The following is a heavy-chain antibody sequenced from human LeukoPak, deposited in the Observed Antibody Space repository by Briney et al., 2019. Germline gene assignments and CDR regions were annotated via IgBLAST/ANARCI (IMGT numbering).Heavy chain of an antibody. Sequence: GGSLRLSCAASGFTFSSYAMSWVRQAPGKGLEWVSAISGSGGSTYYADSVKGRFTISRDNSKNTLYLQMNSLRADDTAVYYCAKGESSGWYMDYWGQGTLVTVSS. D-gene: IGHD6-19*01. CDR2: ISGSGGST. CDR1: GFTFSSYA. CDR3: AKGESSGWYMDY. J-gene: IGHJ4*02. V-gene: IGHV3-23*01.